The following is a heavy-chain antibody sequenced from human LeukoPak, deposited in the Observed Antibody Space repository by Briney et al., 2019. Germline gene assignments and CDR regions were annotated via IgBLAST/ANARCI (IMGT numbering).Heavy chain of an antibody. CDR1: GFIFSSYA. V-gene: IGHV3-64*01. J-gene: IGHJ4*02. CDR3: ARDPGPGIVATTGWYYFGF. Sequence: PGGSLRLSCAASGFIFSSYAMHWVRQAPGKGLEYVSAISTNGGSTYYANSVKGRFTISRDNSKNTLYLQMGSLRAEDMAVYYCARDPGPGIVATTGWYYFGFWGKGTMVIVSS. D-gene: IGHD5-12*01. CDR2: ISTNGGST.